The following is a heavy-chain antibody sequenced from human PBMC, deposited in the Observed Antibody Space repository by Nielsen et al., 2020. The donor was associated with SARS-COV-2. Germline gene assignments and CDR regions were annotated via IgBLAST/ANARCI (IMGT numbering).Heavy chain of an antibody. V-gene: IGHV5-51*01. D-gene: IGHD5-12*01. J-gene: IGHJ4*02. Sequence: KVSCKGSGYSFNTNWIGWVRQMPGKGLEWMGIIYPGDSETRYSPSFQGQVTISVDNSISTAYLQWNSLKASDTAMYYCARRGYSYSFDYWGQGTLVTVSS. CDR1: GYSFNTNW. CDR2: IYPGDSET. CDR3: ARRGYSYSFDY.